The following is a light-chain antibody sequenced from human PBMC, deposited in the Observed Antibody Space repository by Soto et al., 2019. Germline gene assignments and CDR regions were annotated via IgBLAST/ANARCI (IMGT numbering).Light chain of an antibody. Sequence: QSVLTQPPSASGTPGQRVTISCSGSSSNIETNYVYWYQQLPGTAPKVLIYRNNQRPSRVPDRLSASKSGTSASLAISGLWAEDEADYYCAAWEGSRSAWVFGGGTKLTVL. CDR2: RNN. V-gene: IGLV1-47*03. CDR1: SSNIETNY. CDR3: AAWEGSRSAWV. J-gene: IGLJ3*02.